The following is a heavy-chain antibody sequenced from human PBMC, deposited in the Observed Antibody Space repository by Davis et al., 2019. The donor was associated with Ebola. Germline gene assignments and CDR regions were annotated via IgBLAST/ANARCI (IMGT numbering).Heavy chain of an antibody. J-gene: IGHJ4*02. D-gene: IGHD2-21*02. CDR1: GFTFSIYT. CDR3: ARDFYCGIDCGDRPDF. CDR2: ITSTSSYI. Sequence: GGSLRLSCAASGFTFSIYTMNWVRQAPGKGLEWVSSITSTSSYIYYADSMRGRFTISRDNAKNSLYLQMNSLRVDDTAVYYCARDFYCGIDCGDRPDFWGQGTLVTVSS. V-gene: IGHV3-21*01.